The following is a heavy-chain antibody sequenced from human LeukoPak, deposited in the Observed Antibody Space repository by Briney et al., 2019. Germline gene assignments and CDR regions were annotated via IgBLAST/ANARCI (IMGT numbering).Heavy chain of an antibody. J-gene: IGHJ4*02. D-gene: IGHD6-6*01. CDR3: AREFTSSSYYFDY. V-gene: IGHV3-74*01. CDR1: GFTFSSYW. CDR2: INSDGSST. Sequence: GGSLRLSCAASGFTFSSYWMHWVRQAPGKGLVWVSRINSDGSSTSYADSVKGRFTISRDNAKNSLYLQMNSLRAEDTAVYYCAREFTSSSYYFDYRGQGALVTVSS.